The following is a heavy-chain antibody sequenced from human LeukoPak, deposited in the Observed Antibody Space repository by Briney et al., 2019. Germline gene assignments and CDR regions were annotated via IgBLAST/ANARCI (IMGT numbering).Heavy chain of an antibody. CDR1: GFTFSSYW. D-gene: IGHD1-26*01. CDR2: INSDGSST. J-gene: IGHJ5*02. V-gene: IGHV3-74*01. CDR3: ARDSGSYWGDSNWFDP. Sequence: GGSLRLSCAASGFTFSSYWMHWVRQAPGKGLVWVSRINSDGSSTSYADSVKGRFTISRDNAKNTLYLRMNSLRAEDTAVYYCARDSGSYWGDSNWFDPWGQGTLVTVSS.